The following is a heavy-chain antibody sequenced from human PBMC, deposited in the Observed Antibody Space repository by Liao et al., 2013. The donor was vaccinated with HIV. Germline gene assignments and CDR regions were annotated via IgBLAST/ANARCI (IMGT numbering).Heavy chain of an antibody. CDR2: IYTSGNT. J-gene: IGHJ5*02. V-gene: IGHV4-61*02. CDR1: GGSISSGNYY. Sequence: QVQLQESGPGLVKPSQTLSLTCTVSGGSISSGNYYWSWIRQPAGKGLEWIGRIYTSGNTNYNPSLKGRVTISVDTSKNQFSLKLSSVTAADTAVYYCARADYSYDSSGYPPXWFDPWGQGTLVTVSS. CDR3: ARADYSYDSSGYPPXWFDP. D-gene: IGHD3-22*01.